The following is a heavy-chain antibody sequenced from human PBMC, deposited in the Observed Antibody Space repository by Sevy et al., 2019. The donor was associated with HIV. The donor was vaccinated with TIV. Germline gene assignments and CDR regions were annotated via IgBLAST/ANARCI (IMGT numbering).Heavy chain of an antibody. V-gene: IGHV1-2*02. D-gene: IGHD6-19*01. Sequence: ASVKVSCKASGYTFTSYGINWVRQAPGQGLEWMGWINTYTGDTNYAQKFQGRVTMTRNTSISTAYMELSRLRSDDTAVYYCARYRGDSSGWYGIHGRMDVWGQGTTVTVSS. CDR2: INTYTGDT. CDR1: GYTFTSYG. J-gene: IGHJ6*02. CDR3: ARYRGDSSGWYGIHGRMDV.